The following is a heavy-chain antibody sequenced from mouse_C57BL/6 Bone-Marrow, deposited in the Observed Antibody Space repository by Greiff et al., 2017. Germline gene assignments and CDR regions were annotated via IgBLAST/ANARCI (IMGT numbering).Heavy chain of an antibody. V-gene: IGHV1-81*01. CDR2: IYPRSGNT. CDR1: GYTFTSYG. J-gene: IGHJ4*01. Sequence: QVQLQQSGAELARPGASVKLSCKASGYTFTSYGISWVKQRTGQGLEWIGEIYPRSGNTYYNEKFKGKATLTADKSSSTAYMELRSLTSEDSAVYFGARLDGSSYGLVYAMDYWGQGTSVTVSS. D-gene: IGHD1-1*01. CDR3: ARLDGSSYGLVYAMDY.